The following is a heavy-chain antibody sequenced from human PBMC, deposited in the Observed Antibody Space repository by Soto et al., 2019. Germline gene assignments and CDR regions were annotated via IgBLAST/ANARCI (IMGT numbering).Heavy chain of an antibody. CDR3: ARGTVTGSEYNYYYYGMDV. V-gene: IGHV1-69*13. D-gene: IGHD1-1*01. J-gene: IGHJ6*02. Sequence: SVKVSCKASGGTFSSYAISWVRQAPGQGLEWMGGIIPLFGTTNYAQKLQGRVKLTADESTRTAYMELSTLTSEDTAVYYCARGTVTGSEYNYYYYGMDVWGQGTTVTVSS. CDR1: GGTFSSYA. CDR2: IIPLFGTT.